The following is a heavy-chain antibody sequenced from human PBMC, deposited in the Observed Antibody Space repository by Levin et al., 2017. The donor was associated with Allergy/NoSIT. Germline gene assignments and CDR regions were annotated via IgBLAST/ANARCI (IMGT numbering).Heavy chain of an antibody. Sequence: GSLRLSCAVSGGSISRSSWWSWVRQPPGKGLEWIGEIYHSGSTNYNPSLKSRVTISVDKSKNQFSLKLSSVTAADTAVYYCATARYSGSYGYWGQGTLVTVSS. CDR3: ATARYSGSYGY. CDR2: IYHSGST. CDR1: GGSISRSSW. V-gene: IGHV4-4*02. J-gene: IGHJ4*02. D-gene: IGHD1-26*01.